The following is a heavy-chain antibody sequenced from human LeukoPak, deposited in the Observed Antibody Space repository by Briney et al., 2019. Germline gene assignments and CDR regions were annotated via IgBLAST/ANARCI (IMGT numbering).Heavy chain of an antibody. CDR1: GFTFSSYS. J-gene: IGHJ4*02. Sequence: GGSLRLSCAASGFTFSSYSMNWVRQAPGKGLEWVSSISSSSSYIYYADSVKGRFTISRDNAKNSLYLQMNSLRAEDTVVYYCARDLFSPAGSSWFNWGQGTLVTVSS. CDR2: ISSSSSYI. V-gene: IGHV3-21*01. CDR3: ARDLFSPAGSSWFN. D-gene: IGHD6-13*01.